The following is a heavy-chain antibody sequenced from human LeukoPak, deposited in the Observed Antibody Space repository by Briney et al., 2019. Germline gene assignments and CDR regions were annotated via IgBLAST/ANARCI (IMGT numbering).Heavy chain of an antibody. CDR1: GFTVSSNY. CDR3: ARAGRFGSLRPDAFDI. Sequence: GGSLRLSCAASGFTVSSNYMSWVRQAPGKGLEWVSVIYSGGSTYYADSVKGRFTISRDNSKNTLYLQMNSLRAEDTAVYYCARAGRFGSLRPDAFDIWGQGTMVTVSS. J-gene: IGHJ3*02. D-gene: IGHD3-10*01. CDR2: IYSGGST. V-gene: IGHV3-53*01.